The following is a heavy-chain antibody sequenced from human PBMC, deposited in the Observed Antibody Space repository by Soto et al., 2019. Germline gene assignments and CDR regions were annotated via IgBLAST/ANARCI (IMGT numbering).Heavy chain of an antibody. CDR1: GVSISPYY. D-gene: IGHD5-12*01. CDR2: MYVTGTT. Sequence: SETLSLTCDVSGVSISPYYWSWVRQPAGRGLEWIGRMYVTGTTNYNPSLKSRVSMSLDASQNQFSLRLRSVTAADTAVYFCARDGGYTGYEQGNPFDIWGQGTVVTVSS. J-gene: IGHJ3*02. V-gene: IGHV4-4*07. CDR3: ARDGGYTGYEQGNPFDI.